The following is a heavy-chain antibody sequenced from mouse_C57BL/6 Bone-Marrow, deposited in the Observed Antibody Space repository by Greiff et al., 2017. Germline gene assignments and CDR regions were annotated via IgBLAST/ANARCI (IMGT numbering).Heavy chain of an antibody. Sequence: QVQLKESGPELVKPGASVKISCKASGYAFSSSWMNWVKQRPGKGLEWIGRIYPGDGDTNYNGKFKGKATLTADKASSTAYMQLSSLTSEDSAVYFCAPDGYDVWYFDVWGTGTTVTVSS. D-gene: IGHD2-2*01. CDR2: IYPGDGDT. V-gene: IGHV1-82*01. J-gene: IGHJ1*03. CDR3: APDGYDVWYFDV. CDR1: GYAFSSSW.